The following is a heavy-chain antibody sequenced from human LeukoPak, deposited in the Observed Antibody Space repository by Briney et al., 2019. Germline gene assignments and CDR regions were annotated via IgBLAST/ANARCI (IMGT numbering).Heavy chain of an antibody. CDR1: GFTFSSYW. Sequence: SGGSLRLSCAASGFTFSSYWMHWVRQVPDKGLVWVSRINGDGRTTTYADPVKGRFTISRDNAKNTVYLQMNSLRAEDTAVYYCVRDRAVAGTEDFFFDYWAREHWSPSPQ. CDR3: VRDRAVAGTEDFFFDY. J-gene: IGHJ4*02. CDR2: INGDGRTT. V-gene: IGHV3-74*01. D-gene: IGHD6-19*01.